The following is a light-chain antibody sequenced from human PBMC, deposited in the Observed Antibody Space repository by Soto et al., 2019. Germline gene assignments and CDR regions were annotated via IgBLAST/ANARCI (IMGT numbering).Light chain of an antibody. CDR2: AAS. Sequence: DIQMTQSPSSLSASVRDRVTITCRASQGISSYLAWYQQKPGQVPKLLIYAASTMQTGVPSRFSGSGSGTDFTLTISSLQPEDFATYYCQQYGSAPRTFGQGTKVEIK. J-gene: IGKJ1*01. CDR1: QGISSY. V-gene: IGKV1-27*01. CDR3: QQYGSAPRT.